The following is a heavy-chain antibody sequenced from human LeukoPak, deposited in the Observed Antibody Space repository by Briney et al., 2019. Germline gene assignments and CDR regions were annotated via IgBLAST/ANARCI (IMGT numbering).Heavy chain of an antibody. CDR3: ARGRGPRTVSFDY. D-gene: IGHD4-17*01. Sequence: PSETLSLTCAVYGGSFSGYYWSWIRQPPGKGLEWIGEINHSGSTNYNPSLKSRVTISVDTSKNQFSLKLSSVTAADTAVYYCARGRGPRTVSFDYWGQGTPVTVSS. V-gene: IGHV4-34*01. CDR1: GGSFSGYY. CDR2: INHSGST. J-gene: IGHJ4*02.